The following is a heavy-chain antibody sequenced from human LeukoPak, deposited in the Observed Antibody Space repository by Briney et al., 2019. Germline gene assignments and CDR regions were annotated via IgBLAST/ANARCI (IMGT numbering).Heavy chain of an antibody. CDR3: ARTYARPGYYYYGMDV. V-gene: IGHV1-8*01. CDR2: VNPNSGNT. D-gene: IGHD1-14*01. Sequence: ASVKVSCKASGYTFTSYDINWVRQATGQGREWMGWVNPNSGNTGYAQKFQGRVTMTRNTSISTAYMELSSLRSEGTAVYYCARTYARPGYYYYGMDVWGQGTSVTVSS. J-gene: IGHJ6*02. CDR1: GYTFTSYD.